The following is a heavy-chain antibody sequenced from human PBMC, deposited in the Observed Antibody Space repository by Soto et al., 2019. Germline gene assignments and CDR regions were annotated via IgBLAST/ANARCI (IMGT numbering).Heavy chain of an antibody. D-gene: IGHD4-17*01. CDR1: GFSFTTSGVN. J-gene: IGHJ4*02. Sequence: QITLKESGPTLVKPTQTLTLTCTFSGFSFTTSGVNVGWIRQPPGKALEWLALIFWNDDKRYSPSLKSRLTITKDTSKNQVVLTMTNMDPVDTATYYCARGYTYDFDYWAQGTLVTVSS. V-gene: IGHV2-5*01. CDR2: IFWNDDK. CDR3: ARGYTYDFDY.